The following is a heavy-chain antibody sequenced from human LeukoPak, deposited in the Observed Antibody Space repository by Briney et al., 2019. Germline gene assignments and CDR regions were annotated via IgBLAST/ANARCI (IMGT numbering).Heavy chain of an antibody. V-gene: IGHV1-69*01. CDR3: ARGVLFYYYYYMDV. CDR1: GGTFSSYA. J-gene: IGHJ6*03. Sequence: ASVKVSCKGSGGTFSSYAISWVRQAPGQGLEWMGGIIPIFGTANYAQKFQGRVTITADESTSTAYMELSSLRSEDTAVYYCARGVLFYYYYYMDVWGKGTTVTVSS. D-gene: IGHD2-21*01. CDR2: IIPIFGTA.